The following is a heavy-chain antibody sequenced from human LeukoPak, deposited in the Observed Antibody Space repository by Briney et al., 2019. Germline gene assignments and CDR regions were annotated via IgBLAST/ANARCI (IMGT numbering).Heavy chain of an antibody. CDR2: INPSGGST. Sequence: ASVKVSCKASGYTFSNYYMYWVRQAPGQGLEWMGRINPSGGSTTYAQKFQGRVTMTRDTSTSTVYMELSSLRSDDTAVYYCARQRSIAQPAAYNYFDYWGQGTTVSVSS. D-gene: IGHD2-2*01. CDR3: ARQRSIAQPAAYNYFDY. V-gene: IGHV1-46*01. CDR1: GYTFSNYY. J-gene: IGHJ4*03.